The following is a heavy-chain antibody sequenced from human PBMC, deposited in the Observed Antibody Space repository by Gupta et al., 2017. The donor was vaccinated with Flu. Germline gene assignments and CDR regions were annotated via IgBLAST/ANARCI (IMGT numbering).Heavy chain of an antibody. CDR1: GYKFTAYY. Sequence: EVQLLQSGAEVKKPGATVKISCKVSGYKFTAYYMHWVQQAPGKGLEWMGLIDPEDGDTKYAEKFQGRITITADTSRDTTYMELSSLRTEDTAIYYCAKSGGYGIIAFDYWGRGTLVTVSS. CDR3: AKSGGYGIIAFDY. D-gene: IGHD1-26*01. CDR2: IDPEDGDT. V-gene: IGHV1-69-2*01. J-gene: IGHJ4*02.